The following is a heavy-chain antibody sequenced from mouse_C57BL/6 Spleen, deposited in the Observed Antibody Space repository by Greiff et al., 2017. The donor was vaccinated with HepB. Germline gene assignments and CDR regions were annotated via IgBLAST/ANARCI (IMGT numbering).Heavy chain of an antibody. V-gene: IGHV5-17*01. CDR3: ARDHYYGSSSFAY. Sequence: EVQVVESGGGLVKPGGSLKLSCAASGFTFSDYGMHWVRQAPEKGLEWVAYISSGSSTIYYADTVKGRFTISRDNAKNTLFLQMTSLRSEDTAMYYCARDHYYGSSSFAYWGQRTLVTVSA. D-gene: IGHD1-1*01. J-gene: IGHJ3*01. CDR2: ISSGSSTI. CDR1: GFTFSDYG.